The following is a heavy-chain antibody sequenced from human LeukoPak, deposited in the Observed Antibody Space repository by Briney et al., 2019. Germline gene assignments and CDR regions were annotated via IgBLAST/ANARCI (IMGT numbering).Heavy chain of an antibody. D-gene: IGHD3-22*01. Sequence: GGSLRLSCAASGFTFSSYSMSWVRQAPGKGLEWVSGIRGSGGSTYYGDSVKGRFTISRDNSKNTLHLQVNSLRADDTAVYYCAGGVSYYDSRGYFDLDDWGEGTLVTVS. CDR1: GFTFSSYS. CDR3: AGGVSYYDSRGYFDLDD. J-gene: IGHJ4*02. CDR2: IRGSGGST. V-gene: IGHV3-23*01.